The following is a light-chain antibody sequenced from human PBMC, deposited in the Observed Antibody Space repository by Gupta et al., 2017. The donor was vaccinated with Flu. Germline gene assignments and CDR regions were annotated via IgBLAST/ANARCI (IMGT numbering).Light chain of an antibody. CDR3: QVSDSNSDNVV. J-gene: IGLJ2*01. CDR1: NVGSKG. V-gene: IGLV3-21*02. CDR2: YDS. Sequence: GQTTRFAGTGNNVGSKGLHWSHQKPAQAPVLLVYYDSGRPSGIPERFSSSNSGNTATPTTIRVEAGDEADYYCQVSDSNSDNVVFGGGTKLTVL.